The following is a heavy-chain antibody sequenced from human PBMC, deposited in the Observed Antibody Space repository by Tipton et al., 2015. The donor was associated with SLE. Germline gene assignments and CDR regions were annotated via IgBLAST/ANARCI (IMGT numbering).Heavy chain of an antibody. J-gene: IGHJ2*01. CDR3: ARERPGDSSGWYFDL. V-gene: IGHV4-39*07. D-gene: IGHD6-19*01. Sequence: TLSLTCTVSGGSINSSYYYWGWIRQPPGKGLEWIGRIYTSGSTNYNPSLKSRVTLSVDTSKNQFSLTLSSVTAADTAVYYCARERPGDSSGWYFDLWGRGTLVTVSS. CDR2: IYTSGST. CDR1: GGSINSSYYY.